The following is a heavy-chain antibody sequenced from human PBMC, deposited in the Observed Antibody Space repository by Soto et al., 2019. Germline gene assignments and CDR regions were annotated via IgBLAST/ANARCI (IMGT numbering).Heavy chain of an antibody. CDR1: GGSISSYY. CDR2: IYYSGST. V-gene: IGHV4-59*01. Sequence: SETLSLTCTVSGGSISSYYWSWIRQPPGKGLEWIGYIYYSGSTNYNPSLKSRVTISVDTSKNQFSLKLSSVTAVDTAVYYCARAFDYGDLYIDYWGQGTLVTVSS. D-gene: IGHD4-17*01. CDR3: ARAFDYGDLYIDY. J-gene: IGHJ4*02.